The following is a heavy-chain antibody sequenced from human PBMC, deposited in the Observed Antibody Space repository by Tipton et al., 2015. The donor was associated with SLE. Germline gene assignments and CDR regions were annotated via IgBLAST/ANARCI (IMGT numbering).Heavy chain of an antibody. CDR3: ASKGRDGHWYFDL. Sequence: TLSLTCAVSGGSISSRNWWSWVRQPPGKGLEWIGEIYHSGSTNYNPSLKSRVTISVDKSKNQFSLKLSSVTAADTAVYYCASKGRDGHWYFDLWGRGTLVIVSS. D-gene: IGHD4-17*01. CDR2: IYHSGST. V-gene: IGHV4-4*02. CDR1: GGSISSRNW. J-gene: IGHJ2*01.